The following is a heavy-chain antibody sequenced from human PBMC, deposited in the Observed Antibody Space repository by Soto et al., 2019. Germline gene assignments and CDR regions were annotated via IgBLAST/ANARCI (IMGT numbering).Heavy chain of an antibody. Sequence: PSETLSLTCTVSGGSISSSSYYWSWIRQPPGKGLEWIGYIYYSGSTNYNPSLKSRVTISVDTSKNQFSLKLSSVTAADTAVYYCARVRRNWFDPWGQGTLVTVSS. V-gene: IGHV4-61*01. J-gene: IGHJ5*02. CDR2: IYYSGST. CDR3: ARVRRNWFDP. CDR1: GGSISSSSYY.